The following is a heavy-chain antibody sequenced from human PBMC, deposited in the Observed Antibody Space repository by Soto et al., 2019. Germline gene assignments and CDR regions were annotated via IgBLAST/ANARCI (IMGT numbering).Heavy chain of an antibody. CDR2: IYYSGST. J-gene: IGHJ4*02. V-gene: IGHV4-39*01. CDR3: ARGVGMEQWLAYYFDY. D-gene: IGHD6-19*01. CDR1: GGSISSSSYY. Sequence: QLLESGPGLVKPSETLSLTCTVSGGSISSSSYYWGWIRQPPGKGLEWIGSIYYSGSTYYNPSLKSRVTISVDTSKNQFSLKLTSVTAADTAVYFCARGVGMEQWLAYYFDYWGQGTLVTVSS.